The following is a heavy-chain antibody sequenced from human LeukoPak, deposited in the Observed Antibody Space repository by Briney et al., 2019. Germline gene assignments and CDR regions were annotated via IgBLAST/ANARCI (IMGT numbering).Heavy chain of an antibody. J-gene: IGHJ3*02. CDR2: IWYDGSNK. V-gene: IGHV3-30*02. Sequence: SGGSLRLSCAASGFTFSSYGMHWVRQAPGKGLEWVAVIWYDGSNKYYADSVKGRFTISRDNSKNTLYLQMNSLRAEDTAVYYCAKPPYDSSGPDAFDIWGQRTMVTVSS. CDR1: GFTFSSYG. D-gene: IGHD3-22*01. CDR3: AKPPYDSSGPDAFDI.